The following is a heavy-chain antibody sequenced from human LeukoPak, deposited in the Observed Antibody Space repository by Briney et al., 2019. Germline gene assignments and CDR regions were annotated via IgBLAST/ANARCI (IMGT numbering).Heavy chain of an antibody. CDR1: GVSISSSSYY. CDR2: IYYSGST. Sequence: NPSETLSLTCTVSGVSISSSSYYWGWLRQPPGKGLEWVVSIYYSGSTYYNPSLKSRVTISVDTSKNHFSLKLSSVTAADTAVYYCARVRLTNWFDPWGQGTLVTVSS. CDR3: ARVRLTNWFDP. J-gene: IGHJ5*02. V-gene: IGHV4-39*02.